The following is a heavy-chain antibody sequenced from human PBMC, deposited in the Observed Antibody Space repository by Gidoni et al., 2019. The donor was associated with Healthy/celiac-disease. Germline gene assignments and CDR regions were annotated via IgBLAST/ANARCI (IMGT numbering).Heavy chain of an antibody. Sequence: QVQLVGSGGGVVQPGRSLRLSCAASGFTFSRYAMHWVRQAPGKGLEWVAVISYDGSNKYYADSVKGRFTISRDNSKNTLYLQMNSLRAEDTAVYYCARGPSYYYPTLNFDYWGQGTLVTVSS. CDR3: ARGPSYYYPTLNFDY. V-gene: IGHV3-30-3*01. J-gene: IGHJ4*02. D-gene: IGHD1-26*01. CDR2: ISYDGSNK. CDR1: GFTFSRYA.